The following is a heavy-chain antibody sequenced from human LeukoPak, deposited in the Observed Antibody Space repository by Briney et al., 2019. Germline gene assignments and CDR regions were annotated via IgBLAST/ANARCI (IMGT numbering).Heavy chain of an antibody. CDR2: FDPEDGET. CDR3: ATVSPYYGSGSLIDY. Sequence: ASVKVSWKVSGYTLTELSMHWVRQAPGKGLEWMGGFDPEDGETIYAQKFQGRVTMTEDTSTDTAYMELSSLRSEDTAVYYCATVSPYYGSGSLIDYWGQGTLVTVSS. J-gene: IGHJ4*02. CDR1: GYTLTELS. V-gene: IGHV1-24*01. D-gene: IGHD3-10*01.